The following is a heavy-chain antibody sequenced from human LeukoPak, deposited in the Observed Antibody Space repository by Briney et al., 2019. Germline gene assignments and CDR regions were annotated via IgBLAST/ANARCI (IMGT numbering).Heavy chain of an antibody. D-gene: IGHD4-23*01. CDR1: GGSISSGGYY. CDR2: IYYSGSP. Sequence: SETLSLTCTVSGGSISSGGYYWSWIRQHPGKGLEWIGYIYYSGSPYYNPSLKSRVTISVDTSKNQFSLKLSSVTAADTAVYYCARVYGGYIDSWGQGTLVTVSS. CDR3: ARVYGGYIDS. J-gene: IGHJ4*02. V-gene: IGHV4-31*03.